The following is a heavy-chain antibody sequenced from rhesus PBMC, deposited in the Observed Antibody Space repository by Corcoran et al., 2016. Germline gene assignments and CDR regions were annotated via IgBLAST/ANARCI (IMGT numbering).Heavy chain of an antibody. CDR3: ARDGENWGDLDY. CDR1: GYSIRSNY. D-gene: IGHD3-34*01. V-gene: IGHV4-147*01. Sequence: QVQLQESGPGLVKPSETLSLTCAVTGYSIRSNYWSWIRQPPGKGLGWIGYNYGSSGSTHYNPSLKSRVTISTDTSKNQFSLKLSSVTAADTAVYYCARDGENWGDLDYWGQGVLVTVSS. CDR2: NYGSSGST. J-gene: IGHJ4*01.